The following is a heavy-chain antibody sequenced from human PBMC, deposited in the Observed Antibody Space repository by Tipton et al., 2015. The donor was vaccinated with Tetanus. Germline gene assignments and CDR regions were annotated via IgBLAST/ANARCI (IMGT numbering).Heavy chain of an antibody. Sequence: AASGFIFSSYGIHWVRQAPGKGLEWVAVSWYDGTDKYYADSVKGRFTISRDNSKNPLYLQMNSLRAEDTAVYYCAREADCSGGSCFSGDFDNWGQGTQVTVSS. CDR3: AREADCSGGSCFSGDFDN. D-gene: IGHD2-15*01. CDR1: GFIFSSYG. CDR2: SWYDGTDK. V-gene: IGHV3-33*01. J-gene: IGHJ4*02.